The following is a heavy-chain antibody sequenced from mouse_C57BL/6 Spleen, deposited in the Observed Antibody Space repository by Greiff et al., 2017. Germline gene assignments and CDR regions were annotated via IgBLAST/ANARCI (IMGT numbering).Heavy chain of an antibody. J-gene: IGHJ4*01. Sequence: VQLQQSGPGLVQPSQRLSITCTVSGFSLTSYGVHWVRQSPGKGLEWLGVIWRGGSTDYNAAFMSRLSITKDNSKSQVFFKMNRLQADDTAIYYCAKNSYYDYYYAMDYWGQGTSVTVSS. V-gene: IGHV2-5*01. CDR1: GFSLTSYG. CDR2: IWRGGST. CDR3: AKNSYYDYYYAMDY. D-gene: IGHD2-4*01.